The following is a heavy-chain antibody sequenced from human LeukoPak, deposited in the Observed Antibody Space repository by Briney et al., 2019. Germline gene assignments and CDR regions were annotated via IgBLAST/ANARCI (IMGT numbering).Heavy chain of an antibody. V-gene: IGHV5-51*01. CDR2: IYPGDSDT. J-gene: IGHJ3*02. CDR3: ARHHGSSPKAFDI. Sequence: GESLKISCKGSGYSFTSYWIGWVRQMPGKGLEWMGIIYPGDSDTRYSPSFQGQVTISADKSITTAYPQWSSLKASDTAMYYCARHHGSSPKAFDIWGQGTMVTVSS. CDR1: GYSFTSYW. D-gene: IGHD2-2*03.